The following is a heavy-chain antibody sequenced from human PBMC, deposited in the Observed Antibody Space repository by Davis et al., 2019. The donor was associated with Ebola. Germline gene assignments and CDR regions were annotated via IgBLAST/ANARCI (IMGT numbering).Heavy chain of an antibody. CDR2: IHSGGYT. CDR1: GFTVSYNY. V-gene: IGHV3-53*01. J-gene: IGHJ4*02. D-gene: IGHD1-26*01. CDR3: ARKSTSSPFDY. Sequence: PGGSLRLSCVVSGFTVSYNYMGWVRQAPGKGLQWVSIIHSGGYTHYTDSVRGRFTISRDTSKNTLYLQMNSLRAEDTAVYYCARKSTSSPFDYWGQGTLVTVSS.